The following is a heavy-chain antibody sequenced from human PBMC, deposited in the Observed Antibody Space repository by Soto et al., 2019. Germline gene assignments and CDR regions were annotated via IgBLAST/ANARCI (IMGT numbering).Heavy chain of an antibody. CDR3: AKIARITIFGVVITDNYGMDV. CDR2: ISGSGGST. J-gene: IGHJ6*02. Sequence: EVQLLESGGGLVQPGGSLRLSCAASGFTFSSYAMSWVRQAPGKGLEWVSAISGSGGSTYYADSVKGRFTISRDNSKNTLDLQMNSLRAEDTAVYYCAKIARITIFGVVITDNYGMDVWGQGTTVTVSS. D-gene: IGHD3-3*01. CDR1: GFTFSSYA. V-gene: IGHV3-23*01.